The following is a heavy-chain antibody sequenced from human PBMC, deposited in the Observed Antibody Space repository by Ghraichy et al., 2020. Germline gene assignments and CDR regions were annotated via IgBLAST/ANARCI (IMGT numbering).Heavy chain of an antibody. CDR3: AKDRAVAQYYYYYYGMDV. D-gene: IGHD6-19*01. J-gene: IGHJ6*04. CDR1: GFTFSSYA. CDR2: ISGSGGST. V-gene: IGHV3-23*01. Sequence: GGSLRLSCAASGFTFSSYAMSWGRQAPGKGLEWVSAISGSGGSTYYADSVKGRFTISRDNSKNTLYLQMNSLRAEDTAVYYCAKDRAVAQYYYYYYGMDVWGKGTTVTVSS.